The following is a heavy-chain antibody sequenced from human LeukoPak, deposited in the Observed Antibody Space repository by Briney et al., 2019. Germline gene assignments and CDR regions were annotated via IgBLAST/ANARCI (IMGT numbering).Heavy chain of an antibody. Sequence: SGGSLKLSCAASGFTFSSYAMSWVRQAPGKGLEWVSAISGSGGSTYYADSVKGRFTISRDNSKNTLYLQMNSLRAEDTAVYYCAPIPWDSGYDCCFDYWGQGTLVTVSS. V-gene: IGHV3-23*01. CDR3: APIPWDSGYDCCFDY. CDR2: ISGSGGST. CDR1: GFTFSSYA. J-gene: IGHJ4*02. D-gene: IGHD5-12*01.